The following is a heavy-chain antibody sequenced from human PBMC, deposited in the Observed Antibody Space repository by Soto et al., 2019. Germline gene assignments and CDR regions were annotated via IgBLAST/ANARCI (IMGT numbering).Heavy chain of an antibody. D-gene: IGHD1-1*01. Sequence: GSLRLSCAALGLTVRGKKYITWVRQAPGKGLEWVSALYDVDGTYYADSAKGRFTISRDNSNNIIYLQMNSLGPDDTAVYYCASWLEREHAYDIWGLGTMVTVSS. CDR2: LYDVDGT. J-gene: IGHJ3*02. CDR1: GLTVRGKKY. CDR3: ASWLEREHAYDI. V-gene: IGHV3-53*01.